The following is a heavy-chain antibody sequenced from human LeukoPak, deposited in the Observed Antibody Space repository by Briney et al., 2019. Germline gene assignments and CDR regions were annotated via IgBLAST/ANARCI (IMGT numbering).Heavy chain of an antibody. CDR3: ARVSPSTVTTPPFFDY. CDR2: IYTSGST. V-gene: IGHV4-61*02. D-gene: IGHD4-17*01. Sequence: SQTLSLTCTVSGGSVSSGTYYWSWIRQPAGKGLEWIGRIYTSGSTTYNPSLKSRVTISVDTSKNQFSLKVNSVTAADTAVYYCARVSPSTVTTPPFFDYWGQGTLVTVSS. CDR1: GGSVSSGTYY. J-gene: IGHJ4*02.